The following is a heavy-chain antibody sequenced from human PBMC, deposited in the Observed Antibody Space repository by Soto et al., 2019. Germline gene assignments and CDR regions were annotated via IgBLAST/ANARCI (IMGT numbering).Heavy chain of an antibody. Sequence: QVQLQESGPGLVKPSGTLYLSCSVYGDSITNSRWWTWVRQPPGKGLEWIGDILHSGETNYNPSLKSRVFISVDKSQNQFSLRVSSVTAADTAVYYCAYSTGWYRHDVWGQGTLVSVSS. CDR1: GDSITNSRW. CDR3: AYSTGWYRHDV. V-gene: IGHV4-4*02. D-gene: IGHD6-19*01. J-gene: IGHJ3*01. CDR2: ILHSGET.